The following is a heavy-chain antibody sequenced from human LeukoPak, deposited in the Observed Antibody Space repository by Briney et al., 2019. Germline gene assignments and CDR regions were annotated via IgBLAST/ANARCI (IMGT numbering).Heavy chain of an antibody. CDR3: AGQIAVAKGVVWFDP. CDR2: INHSGST. V-gene: IGHV4-34*01. CDR1: GGSFSGYY. D-gene: IGHD6-19*01. Sequence: SETLSLTCAVYGGSFSGYYWSWIRQPPGKGLEWIGEINHSGSTNYNPSLKRRVTISVDTSKNQFSLKLSSVTAADTAVYYCAGQIAVAKGVVWFDPWGQGTLVTVSS. J-gene: IGHJ5*02.